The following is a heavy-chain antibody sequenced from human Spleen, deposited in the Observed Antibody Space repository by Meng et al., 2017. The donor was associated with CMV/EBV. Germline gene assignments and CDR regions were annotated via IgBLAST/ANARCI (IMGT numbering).Heavy chain of an antibody. D-gene: IGHD2-21*02. CDR3: ASVVVTAITKG. CDR1: GITFSDYY. Sequence: LYCATSGITFSDYYKSWLRQAPGKGLEWISHISDTGSRIFYADSVKGRFTISRDNAKNSLYLEMNSLRAEDTAIYYCASVVVTAITKGWGQGTLVTVSS. CDR2: ISDTGSRI. J-gene: IGHJ4*02. V-gene: IGHV3-11*01.